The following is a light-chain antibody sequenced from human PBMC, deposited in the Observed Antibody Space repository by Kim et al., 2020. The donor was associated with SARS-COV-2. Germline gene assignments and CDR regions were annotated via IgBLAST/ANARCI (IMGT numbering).Light chain of an antibody. Sequence: EIVMTQSPATLSVSPGERATLSCRASQSVSSNLAWYQQKPGQAPRLLIYGASTRATGIPARFSGSGSGTEFTLTISSLQSEDFAVYYCQQYNNWPSWTFGQGTKLEI. J-gene: IGKJ1*01. CDR2: GAS. CDR3: QQYNNWPSWT. V-gene: IGKV3-15*01. CDR1: QSVSSN.